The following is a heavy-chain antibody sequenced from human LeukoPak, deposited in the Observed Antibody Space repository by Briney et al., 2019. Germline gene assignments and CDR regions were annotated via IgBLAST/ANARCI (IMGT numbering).Heavy chain of an antibody. CDR1: GYTFTGYY. CDR2: FDPEDGET. V-gene: IGHV1-24*01. D-gene: IGHD4-23*01. CDR3: ATLTTVVTPGPGI. Sequence: ASVKVSCKASGYTFTGYYMHWVRQAPGKGLEWMGGFDPEDGETIYAQKFQGRVTMTEDTSTDTAYMELSSLRSEDTAVYYCATLTTVVTPGPGIWGQGTMVTVSS. J-gene: IGHJ3*02.